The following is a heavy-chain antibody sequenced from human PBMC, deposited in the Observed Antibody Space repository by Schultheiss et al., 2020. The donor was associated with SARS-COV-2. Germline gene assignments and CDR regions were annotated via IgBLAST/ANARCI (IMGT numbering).Heavy chain of an antibody. V-gene: IGHV3-9*01. Sequence: GGSLRLSCAASGFTFDDYAMHWVRQAPGKGLEWVSGISWNSGSIGYADSAKGRFTISRDNAKNSLYLQMNSLRAEDTALYYCAKALKQAAGTNYYYYMDVWGKGTTVTVSS. CDR2: ISWNSGSI. D-gene: IGHD6-13*01. CDR3: AKALKQAAGTNYYYYMDV. J-gene: IGHJ6*03. CDR1: GFTFDDYA.